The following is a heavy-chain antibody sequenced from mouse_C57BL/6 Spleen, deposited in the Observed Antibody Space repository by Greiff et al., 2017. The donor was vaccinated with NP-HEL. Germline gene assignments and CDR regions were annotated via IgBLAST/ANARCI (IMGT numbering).Heavy chain of an antibody. Sequence: QVQLQQSGAELVRPGTSVKVSCKASGYAFTNYLIEWVKQRPGQGLEWIGVINPGSGGTNYNEKFKGKATLTADKSSSTAYMQLSSLTSEDSAVYFCARDDGNYDEAWFAYWGQGTLVTVSA. V-gene: IGHV1-54*01. CDR3: ARDDGNYDEAWFAY. CDR2: INPGSGGT. CDR1: GYAFTNYL. D-gene: IGHD2-3*01. J-gene: IGHJ3*01.